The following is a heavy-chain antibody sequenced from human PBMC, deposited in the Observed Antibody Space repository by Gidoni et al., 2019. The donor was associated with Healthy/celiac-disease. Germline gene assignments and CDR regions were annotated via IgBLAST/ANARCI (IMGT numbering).Heavy chain of an antibody. Sequence: QVQLQQWGAGLLKPSETLSLTCAVYGWSFSVYYWSWIRQPPGKGLEWIGEINHSGRTNYNQSLKSRVTISGDTSKNQFSLKLSSVTAADTAVYYCARLGFPRGYSYGPRGAFDSWGQGTMVTVSS. CDR1: GWSFSVYY. J-gene: IGHJ3*02. CDR2: INHSGRT. CDR3: ARLGFPRGYSYGPRGAFDS. V-gene: IGHV4-34*01. D-gene: IGHD5-18*01.